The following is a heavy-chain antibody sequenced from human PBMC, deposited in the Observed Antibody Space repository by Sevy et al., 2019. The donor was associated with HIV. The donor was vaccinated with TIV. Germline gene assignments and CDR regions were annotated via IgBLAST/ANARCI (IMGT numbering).Heavy chain of an antibody. CDR2: IKQEGNEK. V-gene: IGHV3-7*03. J-gene: IGHJ2*01. CDR3: ARERARHWYFDL. Sequence: GGSLRLSCAASGFTFDDYAMHWVRQAPGKGLEWVANIKQEGNEKYYVDSVKGRFTISRDNAKNSLYLQMNSLRVEDTAVYYCARERARHWYFDLWGRGTLVTVSS. CDR1: GFTFDDYA.